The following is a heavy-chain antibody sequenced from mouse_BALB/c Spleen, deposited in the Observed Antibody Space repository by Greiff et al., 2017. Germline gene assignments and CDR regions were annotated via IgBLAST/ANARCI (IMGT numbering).Heavy chain of an antibody. J-gene: IGHJ3*01. V-gene: IGHV5-9-4*01. CDR1: GFTFSSYA. CDR3: ARGAWFAY. CDR2: ISSGGSYT. Sequence: EVKVVESGGGLVKPGGSLKLSCAASGFTFSSYAMSWVRQSPEKRLEWVAEISSGGSYTYYPDTVTGRFTISRDNAKNTLYLEMSSLRSEDTAMYYCARGAWFAYWGQGTLVTVSA.